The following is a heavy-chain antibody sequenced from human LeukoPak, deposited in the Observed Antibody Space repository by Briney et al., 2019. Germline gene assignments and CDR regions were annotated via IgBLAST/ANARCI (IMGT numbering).Heavy chain of an antibody. Sequence: SETLSLTCTVSGASISSYYWSWIRQPPGKGLEWIGNIYYSGSTNFNPSLKSRVTISVDTSKNQFSLKLSSVTAADTAVYYCAREPTVAGYYYYGMDVWGQGTTVTVSS. V-gene: IGHV4-59*12. CDR3: AREPTVAGYYYYGMDV. CDR2: IYYSGST. D-gene: IGHD6-19*01. CDR1: GASISSYY. J-gene: IGHJ6*02.